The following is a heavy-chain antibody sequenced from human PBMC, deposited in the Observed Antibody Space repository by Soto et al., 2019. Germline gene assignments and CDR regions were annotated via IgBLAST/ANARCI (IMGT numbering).Heavy chain of an antibody. Sequence: ASVKFSCKASGYIFTNFGITWVRQAPGQGLEWMGWISPYNGDTIYAQNLQGRVTMTTDASTTTVYMELGSLRSDDTAVYYCAKDHLRSIGLAGVDWGQGTQVTVSS. CDR1: GYIFTNFG. J-gene: IGHJ4*02. V-gene: IGHV1-18*01. CDR3: AKDHLRSIGLAGVD. D-gene: IGHD3-3*01. CDR2: ISPYNGDT.